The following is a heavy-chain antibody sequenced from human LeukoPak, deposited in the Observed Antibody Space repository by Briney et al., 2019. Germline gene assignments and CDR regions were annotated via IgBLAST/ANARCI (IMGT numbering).Heavy chain of an antibody. J-gene: IGHJ6*02. CDR2: IYWSGST. CDR3: ARQGRFYSYGMGV. V-gene: IGHV4-59*01. Sequence: SRTLSLTCTVSRGSTSSYYWNSIPQPPGKGLEWIGYIYWSGSTSYSPSLKSRVTISIDTSKNQCSLKLSSVTAADTAVYYCARQGRFYSYGMGVWGQGTTVTVSS. CDR1: RGSTSSYY.